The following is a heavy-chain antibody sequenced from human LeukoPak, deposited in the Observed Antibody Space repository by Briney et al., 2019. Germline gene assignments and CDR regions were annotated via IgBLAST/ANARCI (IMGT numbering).Heavy chain of an antibody. V-gene: IGHV3-7*01. J-gene: IGHJ4*02. CDR2: IKEDGSDK. D-gene: IGHD5-12*01. CDR3: AKGGHFNFGY. Sequence: GGALRLFCAASGFTFSTYWMKWVRQAPGKGLEWVASIKEDGSDKYYVDSVKGRFSISRDNAKNSLYLQMNSLRTEDTAVYYCAKGGHFNFGYWGQGTLVTVSS. CDR1: GFTFSTYW.